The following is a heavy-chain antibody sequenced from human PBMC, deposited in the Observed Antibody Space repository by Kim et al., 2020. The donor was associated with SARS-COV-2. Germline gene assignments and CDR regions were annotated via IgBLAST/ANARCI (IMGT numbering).Heavy chain of an antibody. D-gene: IGHD3-10*01. CDR1: GFTFGDYA. Sequence: GGSLRLSCAASGFTFGDYAMYWVRQAPGKGLEWVSGISWNSDHIGYADSVKGRFTISRDNAKNSLYLQMNSLRAEDMALYYCAKDRYYGSGSYYPYGMDVWGQGTTVTVSS. CDR2: ISWNSDHI. J-gene: IGHJ6*02. V-gene: IGHV3-9*03. CDR3: AKDRYYGSGSYYPYGMDV.